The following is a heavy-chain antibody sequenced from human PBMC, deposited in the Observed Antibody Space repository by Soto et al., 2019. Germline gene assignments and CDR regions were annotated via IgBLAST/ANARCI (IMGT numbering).Heavy chain of an antibody. CDR3: AKMLGAPLADY. CDR1: GASISSTSSGDW. V-gene: IGHV4-4*02. CDR2: IHHSGST. J-gene: IGHJ4*02. D-gene: IGHD1-26*01. Sequence: QVQLQESGPGLVKPSGTLSLTCTVSGASISSTSSGDWWSWVRQPPGKGLEWIGEIHHSGSTNYTPPLKGRVARSVDKSKTQFPQRLSSGPAADPAVYYCAKMLGAPLADYGAQETLVTVSS.